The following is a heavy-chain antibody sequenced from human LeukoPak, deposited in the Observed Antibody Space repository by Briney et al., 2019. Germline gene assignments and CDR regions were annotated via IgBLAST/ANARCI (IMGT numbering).Heavy chain of an antibody. CDR1: GYTFTGYY. Sequence: EASVKVSCKASGYTFTGYYMHWVRQAPGQGLEWMGRINPNSGGTNYAQKFQGRVTMTRDTSISTAYMELSRLRSDDTAVYYCARVSRYCSGGSCYSYFDYWGQGTLVTVSS. D-gene: IGHD2-15*01. V-gene: IGHV1-2*06. CDR3: ARVSRYCSGGSCYSYFDY. CDR2: INPNSGGT. J-gene: IGHJ4*02.